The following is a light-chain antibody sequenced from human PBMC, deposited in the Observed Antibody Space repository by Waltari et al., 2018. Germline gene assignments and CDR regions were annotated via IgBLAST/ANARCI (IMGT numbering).Light chain of an antibody. CDR3: QQRGNRPPVT. CDR1: ESVSNF. Sequence: EIVLTQSPATLSLSPGERATLSCRASESVSNFLAWYQQRPGQAHRLLIYDASNRAPGIPARFSGSGSGTDFTLTISSLEPEDFAVYYCQQRGNRPPVTFGGGTKVEIK. V-gene: IGKV3-11*01. CDR2: DAS. J-gene: IGKJ4*01.